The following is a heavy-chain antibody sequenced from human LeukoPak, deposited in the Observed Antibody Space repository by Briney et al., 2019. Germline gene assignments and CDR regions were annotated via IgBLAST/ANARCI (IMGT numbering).Heavy chain of an antibody. Sequence: GGSLRLSCAGTGFAFNMFAIDWVRQAPGKGLEWVSGLRRGGSTTNYADSVKGRFTIARDKSQNSVFLQLNSLRPDDTAVYFCARQQRIRHCTEGVCTEGYYFDYWGQGTLVTVSS. CDR2: LRRGGSTT. D-gene: IGHD2-8*02. CDR3: ARQQRIRHCTEGVCTEGYYFDY. CDR1: GFAFNMFA. V-gene: IGHV3-23*01. J-gene: IGHJ4*02.